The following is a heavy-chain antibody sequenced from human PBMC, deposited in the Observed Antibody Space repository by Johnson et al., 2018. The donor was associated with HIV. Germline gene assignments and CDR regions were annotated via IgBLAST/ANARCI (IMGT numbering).Heavy chain of an antibody. CDR1: GITVGTNY. CDR2: IYRAGST. D-gene: IGHD1-1*01. J-gene: IGHJ3*02. CDR3: ARDGTETGPDDAFDI. Sequence: VQLVESGGGVVQPGGSLRLSCAASGITVGTNYMRWVRQAPGKGLEWVSVIYRAGSTYYAASVKDRLTISSDISKNTIYLQMNSLRAEDTAMYYCARDGTETGPDDAFDIWGQGTMVTVSS. V-gene: IGHV3-66*01.